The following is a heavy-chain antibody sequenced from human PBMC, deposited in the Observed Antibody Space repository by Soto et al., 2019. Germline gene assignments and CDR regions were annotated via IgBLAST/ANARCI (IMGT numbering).Heavy chain of an antibody. Sequence: ESGGGVVQPGGSLRLSCAASGFRFSSYAMHWVRQAPGKGLEWVAVISYDGSNKYYADSVEGRFTISRDNSQTTLFMEANSLRPEDTAVYYCAPNDFWSGYPYGMDVWGQGTTVTVSS. CDR1: GFRFSSYA. D-gene: IGHD3-3*01. CDR2: ISYDGSNK. CDR3: APNDFWSGYPYGMDV. J-gene: IGHJ6*02. V-gene: IGHV3-30-3*01.